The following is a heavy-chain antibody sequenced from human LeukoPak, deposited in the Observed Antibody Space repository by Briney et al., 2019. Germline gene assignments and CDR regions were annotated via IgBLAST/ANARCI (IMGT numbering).Heavy chain of an antibody. J-gene: IGHJ4*02. Sequence: SETLSLTCTVSGGSISSYYWSWIRQPAGKGLEWIGRIYTSGSTNYHPSLMSRVTMSVDTSKIQFSLNLSSVTAADTAVYYCAREGSYRPLDYWGQGTLVTVSS. V-gene: IGHV4-4*07. CDR3: AREGSYRPLDY. D-gene: IGHD1-26*01. CDR2: IYTSGST. CDR1: GGSISSYY.